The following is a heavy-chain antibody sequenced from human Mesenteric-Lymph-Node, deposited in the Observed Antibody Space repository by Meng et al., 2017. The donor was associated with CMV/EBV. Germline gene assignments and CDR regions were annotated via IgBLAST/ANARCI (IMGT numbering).Heavy chain of an antibody. CDR3: TTGFVYYYGLDV. J-gene: IGHJ6*02. CDR2: IKSKTDGGTT. Sequence: GESLKISCAASGFTFSNAWMSWVRQAPGKGLVWVGRIKSKTDGGTTDYAAPVKGRFTISRDDSKSTLYLQMNSLKTEDAAVYYCTTGFVYYYGLDVWGQGTTVTVSS. V-gene: IGHV3-15*01. D-gene: IGHD3-3*01. CDR1: GFTFSNAW.